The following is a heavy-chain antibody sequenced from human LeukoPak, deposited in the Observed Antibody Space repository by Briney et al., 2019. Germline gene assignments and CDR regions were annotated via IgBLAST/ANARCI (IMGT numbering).Heavy chain of an antibody. CDR3: ARTPITIFGVVPYYFDY. Sequence: ASVKVSCKASGYTFTSYGISWVRQAPGQGLEWMGWISAYNGNTNYAQKFQGRVTMTRDTSISTAYMELSRLRSDDTAVYYCARTPITIFGVVPYYFDYWGQGTLVTVSS. J-gene: IGHJ4*02. V-gene: IGHV1-18*01. D-gene: IGHD3-3*01. CDR1: GYTFTSYG. CDR2: ISAYNGNT.